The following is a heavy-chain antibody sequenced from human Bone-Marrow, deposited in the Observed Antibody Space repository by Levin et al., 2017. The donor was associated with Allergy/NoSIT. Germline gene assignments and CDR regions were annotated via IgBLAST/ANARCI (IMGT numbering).Heavy chain of an antibody. CDR3: AKDMHIAARPPSH. D-gene: IGHD6-6*01. V-gene: IGHV3-23*01. CDR2: VTGSGGST. CDR1: GFTFINYA. J-gene: IGHJ4*02. Sequence: PGGSLRLSCSASGFTFINYAMSWVRQAPGKGLEWVSTVTGSGGSTYYADFVKGRFTISRDNSKDTLFLQMNSLRAEDTALYYCAKDMHIAARPPSHWGQGTLVTVSS.